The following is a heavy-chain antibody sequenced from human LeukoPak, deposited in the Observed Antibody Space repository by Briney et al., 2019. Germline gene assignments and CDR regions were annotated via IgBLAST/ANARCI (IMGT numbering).Heavy chain of an antibody. D-gene: IGHD3-22*01. V-gene: IGHV3-23*01. Sequence: PGGSLRLSCAASGFTFSSYAMSWVRQAPGKGLEWVSAISGSGGSTYYADSVKGRFTISRDNSKNTPYLQMNSLRAEDTAVYYCAKGETMMDGGFDYWGQGTLVTVSS. CDR1: GFTFSSYA. CDR2: ISGSGGST. CDR3: AKGETMMDGGFDY. J-gene: IGHJ4*02.